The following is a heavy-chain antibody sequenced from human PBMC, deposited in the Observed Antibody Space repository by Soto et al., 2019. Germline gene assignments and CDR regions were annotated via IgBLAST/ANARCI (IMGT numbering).Heavy chain of an antibody. CDR2: IGTAGDT. CDR1: GFTFSSYD. J-gene: IGHJ6*02. Sequence: GGSLRLSCASSGFTFSSYDMHLVRQATGEGLEWVSAIGTAGDTYYPGSVKGRFTISRENAKNSLYLQMNSLRAEDTAVYYRARGAVNYYYYGMDVWGQGTTVTVSS. V-gene: IGHV3-13*01. D-gene: IGHD4-4*01. CDR3: ARGAVNYYYYGMDV.